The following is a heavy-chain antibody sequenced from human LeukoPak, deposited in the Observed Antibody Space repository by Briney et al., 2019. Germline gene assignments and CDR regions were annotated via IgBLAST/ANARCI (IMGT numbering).Heavy chain of an antibody. CDR3: ARDAGTTGTGIFDV. Sequence: ASVKVSCKASGYIFSDYYMHWVRQAPGQGLEWMGWINPNSGVTTYIQKFQDRVTMTRDTSISTAYMELCRVRSDDTAVYYCARDAGTTGTGIFDVWGQGTMVTVSS. V-gene: IGHV1-2*02. D-gene: IGHD1-1*01. CDR2: INPNSGVT. CDR1: GYIFSDYY. J-gene: IGHJ3*01.